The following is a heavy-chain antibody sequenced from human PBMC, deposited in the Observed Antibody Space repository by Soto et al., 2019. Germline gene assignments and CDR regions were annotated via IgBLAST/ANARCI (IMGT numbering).Heavy chain of an antibody. CDR1: GYTFTSYG. Sequence: ASVKVSCKASGYTFTSYGISWVRQAPGQGLEWMGWISACNGNTNYAQKLQGRVTMTTDTSTSTAYMELRRLRSDDTAAYHCARDYYISGGPTPFSYWGQGTMVTVSS. CDR3: ARDYYISGGPTPFSY. CDR2: ISACNGNT. D-gene: IGHD3-10*01. J-gene: IGHJ4*02. V-gene: IGHV1-18*04.